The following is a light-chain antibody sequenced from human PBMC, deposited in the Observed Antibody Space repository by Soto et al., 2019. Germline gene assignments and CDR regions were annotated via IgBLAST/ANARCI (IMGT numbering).Light chain of an antibody. CDR2: DVS. CDR3: CSYAGSFVV. V-gene: IGLV2-11*01. Sequence: QSVLTQPRSVSGSPGQSVTISCTGTSSDVGGYNYVSWYQQHPGKAPKLMIYDVSKRPSGVPDRFSGSKSGNTASLTISGLQAEVEADYYCCSYAGSFVVFGGGTKLTVL. J-gene: IGLJ2*01. CDR1: SSDVGGYNY.